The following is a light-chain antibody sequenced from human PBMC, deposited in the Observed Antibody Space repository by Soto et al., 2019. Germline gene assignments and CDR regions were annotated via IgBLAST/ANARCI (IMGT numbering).Light chain of an antibody. Sequence: DIQLTQSPSFLSASVGDRVTITCRASQDISYYLAWYQQKPGKAPKFLIYTASTLQSGVPSRFSGSGSGTEFTLTISSLQPEDFATYYCQQLNNYPRTFGHGTRLEIK. CDR1: QDISYY. J-gene: IGKJ5*01. V-gene: IGKV1-9*01. CDR3: QQLNNYPRT. CDR2: TAS.